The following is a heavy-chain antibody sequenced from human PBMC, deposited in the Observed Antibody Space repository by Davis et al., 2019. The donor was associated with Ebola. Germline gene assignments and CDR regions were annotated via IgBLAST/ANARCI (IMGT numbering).Heavy chain of an antibody. D-gene: IGHD2-21*02. CDR3: ARGHIVVVTATDY. V-gene: IGHV3-7*01. CDR2: IKQDGSEK. CDR1: GFTFSSYW. J-gene: IGHJ4*02. Sequence: GESLKISCAASGFTFSSYWMSWVRQAPGKGLEWVAYIKQDGSEKYYVDSVEGRFTISRDNAKNSLYLQMNSLRAEDTAVYYCARGHIVVVTATDYWGQGTLVTVSS.